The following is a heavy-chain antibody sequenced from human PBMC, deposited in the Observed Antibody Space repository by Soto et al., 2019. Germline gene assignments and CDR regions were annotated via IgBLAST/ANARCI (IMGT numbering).Heavy chain of an antibody. J-gene: IGHJ4*02. CDR3: AKDGLGAYSYGSYYFDY. Sequence: EVPLLESGGGLVQPGGSLRLSCAASGFTFSSYAMSWVRQAPGKGLEWVSTISSSGGSTYYADSVKGRFTISRGNSKNTLYLQMNSLRAEDTAVYYCAKDGLGAYSYGSYYFDYWGQGTLVSVSS. V-gene: IGHV3-23*01. CDR2: ISSSGGST. CDR1: GFTFSSYA. D-gene: IGHD5-18*01.